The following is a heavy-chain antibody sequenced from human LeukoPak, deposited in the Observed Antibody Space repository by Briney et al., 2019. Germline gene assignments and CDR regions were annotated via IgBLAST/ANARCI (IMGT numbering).Heavy chain of an antibody. J-gene: IGHJ4*02. V-gene: IGHV3-49*04. Sequence: GGSLRLSCTSSGFTFGDYARSWARQAAGKGLEWVSFIRSKAYGGTTEYAASVKGRFTISRDDSKNIAYLQMNSLKTEDTAVYYCTRVSLVAASVFFDYWGQGSLVTVSS. CDR2: IRSKAYGGTT. D-gene: IGHD2-15*01. CDR1: GFTFGDYA. CDR3: TRVSLVAASVFFDY.